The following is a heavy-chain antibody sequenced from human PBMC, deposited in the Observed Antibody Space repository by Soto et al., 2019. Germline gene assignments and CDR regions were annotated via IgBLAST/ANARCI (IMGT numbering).Heavy chain of an antibody. D-gene: IGHD2-15*01. CDR3: ATMGTPATGLYYFDY. Sequence: SETLSLTCTVSGGSISSGNYYWSWIRQPPGKGLEWIGFISYSGSAYYNPSLKSRVTISVDTSKNQFSLNLSFVTAADTAVYYCATMGTPATGLYYFDYWGQGTLVTAPQ. CDR1: GGSISSGNYY. V-gene: IGHV4-30-4*01. CDR2: ISYSGSA. J-gene: IGHJ4*02.